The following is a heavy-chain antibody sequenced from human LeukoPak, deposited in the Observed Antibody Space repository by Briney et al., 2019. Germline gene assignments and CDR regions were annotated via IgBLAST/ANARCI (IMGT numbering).Heavy chain of an antibody. V-gene: IGHV4-61*02. CDR3: ARGSGAGSYNNWFDP. Sequence: SETLSLTCTVSGGSISSGSYYWSWIRQPAGKGLEWIGRIYTSGSTNYNPSLKSRVTISVDTSKNQFSLKLSSVTAADTAVHYCARGSGAGSYNNWFDPWGQGTLVTVSS. CDR1: GGSISSGSYY. CDR2: IYTSGST. J-gene: IGHJ5*02. D-gene: IGHD1-26*01.